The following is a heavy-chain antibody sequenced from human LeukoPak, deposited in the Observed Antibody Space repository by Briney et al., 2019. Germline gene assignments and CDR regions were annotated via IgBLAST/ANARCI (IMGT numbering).Heavy chain of an antibody. CDR1: GFIFSDYA. J-gene: IGHJ4*02. D-gene: IGHD3-22*01. CDR2: ISDDGNNE. V-gene: IGHV3-30-3*01. CDR3: AKGDRSFVVDY. Sequence: PGRALRLSCVASGFIFSDYALHWLRRAPGKGLEWVAVISDDGNNEYYVDSVKGRFTISRDNYKDTLYLQMNSLRPEDTAVYYCAKGDRSFVVDYWGQGTLVTVSS.